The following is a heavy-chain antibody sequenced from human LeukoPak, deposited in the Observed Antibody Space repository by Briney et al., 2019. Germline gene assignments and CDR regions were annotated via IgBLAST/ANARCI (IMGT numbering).Heavy chain of an antibody. V-gene: IGHV4-34*01. Sequence: SETLSLTCAVYGGSFSGYYWSWIRQPPGKGLEWIGEINHSGSTNYNPSLKSRVTISVDTSKNQFSLKLSSVTAADTAVYYCARPANKPTGRFAYDYWGQGTLVTVSS. CDR3: ARPANKPTGRFAYDY. CDR1: GGSFSGYY. CDR2: INHSGST. D-gene: IGHD4/OR15-4a*01. J-gene: IGHJ4*02.